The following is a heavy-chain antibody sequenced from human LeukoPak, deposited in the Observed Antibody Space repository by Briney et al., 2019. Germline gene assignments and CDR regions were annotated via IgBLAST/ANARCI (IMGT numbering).Heavy chain of an antibody. Sequence: SETLSLTCGVSGGALTITNYWTWVRQPPGKGLEWIGEVNLQGSTNYNPSLMGRVAISVDTSENHISLQLTSVTAADTAVYYCAREGGPYRPLDYSGQGTLVTVSS. J-gene: IGHJ4*02. CDR1: GGALTITNY. CDR3: AREGGPYRPLDY. V-gene: IGHV4-4*02. CDR2: VNLQGST.